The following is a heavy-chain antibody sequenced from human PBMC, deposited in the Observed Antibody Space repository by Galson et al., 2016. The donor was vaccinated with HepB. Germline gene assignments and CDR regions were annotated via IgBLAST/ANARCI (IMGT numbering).Heavy chain of an antibody. CDR2: IEGDANHI. CDR3: ARGHCGSTNCHLYFDY. Sequence: SLRLSCAASGFNIRDYSMNWFRQAPGTGLEWVSHIEGDANHIHYRHSLKGRFTISRDIAKNSLYLEMSGLGAEDTAVYYCARGHCGSTNCHLYFDYWGQGTLVTGSS. J-gene: IGHJ4*01. CDR1: GFNIRDYS. D-gene: IGHD2-2*01. V-gene: IGHV3-21*01.